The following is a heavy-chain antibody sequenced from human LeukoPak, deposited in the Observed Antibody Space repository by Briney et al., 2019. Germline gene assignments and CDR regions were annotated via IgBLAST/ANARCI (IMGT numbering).Heavy chain of an antibody. D-gene: IGHD2-2*02. V-gene: IGHV1-2*02. Sequence: GASVKVSCKASGYTFTGYYMHWVRQAPGQGLEWMGWINPNSGGTNYAQKFQGRVTMTRDTSISTAYMELSRLRSDDTAVYYCAILGYCSSTSCYIWGQGTLVTVSS. CDR2: INPNSGGT. J-gene: IGHJ4*02. CDR1: GYTFTGYY. CDR3: AILGYCSSTSCYI.